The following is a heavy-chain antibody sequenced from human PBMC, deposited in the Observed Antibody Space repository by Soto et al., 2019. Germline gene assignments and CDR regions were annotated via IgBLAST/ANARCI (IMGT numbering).Heavy chain of an antibody. CDR2: IWHDGSGT. D-gene: IGHD1-26*01. CDR1: GFVFTTYG. CDR3: VRDPVALRNRVRVGYFNL. J-gene: IGHJ2*01. Sequence: QVKLVESGGGVVQPGRSLRLSCAASGFVFTTYGMHWVRQGPGKGLEWVGVIWHDGSGTYYADALKGRFTISRDNSKNTLFLQMDSLTVEDTAVYYCVRDPVALRNRVRVGYFNLWGRGTQVTVSS. V-gene: IGHV3-33*01.